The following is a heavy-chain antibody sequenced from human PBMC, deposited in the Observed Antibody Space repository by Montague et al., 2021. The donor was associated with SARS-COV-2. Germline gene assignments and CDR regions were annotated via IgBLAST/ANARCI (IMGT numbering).Heavy chain of an antibody. Sequence: SETLSLTCTVSGFSIGSGDYWGWIRQPPGKELEWIGSIYDSGTTYYNPSRQSRLTMSIDTSTNQFSLMLTSLTAADTAVFFCVREKAGGLRNVFDIWGQGTTVTVSS. CDR1: GFSIGSGDY. J-gene: IGHJ3*02. CDR3: VREKAGGLRNVFDI. CDR2: IYDSGTT. V-gene: IGHV4-38-2*02.